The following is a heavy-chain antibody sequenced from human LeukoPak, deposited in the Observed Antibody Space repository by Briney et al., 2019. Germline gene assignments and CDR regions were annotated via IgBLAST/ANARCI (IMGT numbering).Heavy chain of an antibody. CDR2: IYYSGST. Sequence: SETLSLTCTVSGGSISSSSYYWGWIRQPPGKGLEWIGSIYYSGSTYYNPSLKSRVTISVDTSKNQFSLKLSSVTAADTAVYYCASGGYYYGMDVWGQGTTVTVSS. V-gene: IGHV4-39*07. CDR3: ASGGYYYGMDV. CDR1: GGSISSSSYY. J-gene: IGHJ6*02. D-gene: IGHD3-3*01.